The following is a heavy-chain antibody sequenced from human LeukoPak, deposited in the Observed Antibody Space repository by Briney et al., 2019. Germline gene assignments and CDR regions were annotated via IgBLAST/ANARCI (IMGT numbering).Heavy chain of an antibody. CDR3: ERVVGTSSFGHFDY. D-gene: IGHD6-6*01. CDR2: IYTSGST. CDR1: GGSISSYY. V-gene: IGHV4-4*07. J-gene: IGHJ4*02. Sequence: KPSETLSLACTVSGGSISSYYWSWVRQPAGKGLEWIGRIYTSGSTNYNPSLKSRVTMSVDTSKNQFSLKLSSVTAADTAVYYCERVVGTSSFGHFDYWGQGTLVTVSS.